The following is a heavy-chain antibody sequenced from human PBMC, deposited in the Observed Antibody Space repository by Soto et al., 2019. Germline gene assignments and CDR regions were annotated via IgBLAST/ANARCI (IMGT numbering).Heavy chain of an antibody. CDR3: ASDLLGNVAPEV. J-gene: IGHJ4*02. D-gene: IGHD2-8*02. CDR2: IDPNDGEA. CDR1: GYTFTDHY. Sequence: ASVKVSCKISGYTFTDHYIHWLGQAPGKGPEWMAFIDPNDGEAVYADRLQDRVTLTADTSLDTVFMEVSSLRSEDTAVYYCASDLLGNVAPEVRGQGTQVT. V-gene: IGHV1-69-2*01.